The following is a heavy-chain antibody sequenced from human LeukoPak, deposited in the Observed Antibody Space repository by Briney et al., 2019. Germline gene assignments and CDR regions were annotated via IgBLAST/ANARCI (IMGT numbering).Heavy chain of an antibody. D-gene: IGHD3-16*02. Sequence: ASVKVSCKASGYTFTNYAMHWVRQAPGQTLEWLGWINPANGYTKYSQEIQGRVTITRDTSASTAYMELSRLRSDDTAVYYCARDSYVWGSYRTPFMSYWGQGTLVTVSS. CDR1: GYTFTNYA. J-gene: IGHJ4*02. V-gene: IGHV1-3*01. CDR3: ARDSYVWGSYRTPFMSY. CDR2: INPANGYT.